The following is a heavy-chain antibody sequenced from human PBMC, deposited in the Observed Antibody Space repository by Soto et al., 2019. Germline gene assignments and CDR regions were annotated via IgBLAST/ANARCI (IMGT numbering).Heavy chain of an antibody. J-gene: IGHJ6*02. CDR2: IYHSGST. V-gene: IGHV4-4*02. CDR1: GGSISSSNW. Sequence: PSETLSLTCAVSGGSISSSNWWSWVRQPPGKGLEWIGEIYHSGSTNYNPSLKSRVTISVDKSKNQFSLKLSSVTAADTAVYYCASEGIAAADDYGMDVWGQGTTVTVSS. CDR3: ASEGIAAADDYGMDV. D-gene: IGHD6-13*01.